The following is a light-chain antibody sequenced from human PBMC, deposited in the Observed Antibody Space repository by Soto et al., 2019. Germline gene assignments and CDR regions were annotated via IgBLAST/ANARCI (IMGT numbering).Light chain of an antibody. CDR1: QTISND. CDR3: QQNNKWPPVT. CDR2: GAS. J-gene: IGKJ4*01. V-gene: IGKV3-15*01. Sequence: EVLMTRSPATVSVSPGEGVTLSCRASQTISNDLAWYQQKPGQAPRLLIYGASTRATGVPARFSGGGSGTEFTLTISSLQSEDFAFYYCQQNNKWPPVTFGGGTKVEIK.